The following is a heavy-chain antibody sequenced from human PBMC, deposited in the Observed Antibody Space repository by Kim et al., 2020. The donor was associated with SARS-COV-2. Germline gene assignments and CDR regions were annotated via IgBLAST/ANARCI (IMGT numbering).Heavy chain of an antibody. CDR1: GFTLSTYW. Sequence: GGSLRLSCEVSGFTLSTYWMTWVRQAPGEGLEWVANIKQDGNEKHYVDSVKGRFTISRDNARNSLHLQMNSLRVEDTAFFYCVRCGPNAAMDLCGQGT. CDR2: IKQDGNEK. J-gene: IGHJ5*02. D-gene: IGHD2-2*01. V-gene: IGHV3-7*03. CDR3: VRCGPNAAMDL.